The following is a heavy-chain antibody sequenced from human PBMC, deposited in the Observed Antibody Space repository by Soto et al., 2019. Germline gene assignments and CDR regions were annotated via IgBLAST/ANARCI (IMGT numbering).Heavy chain of an antibody. CDR3: AKRPKAGRPVDV. Sequence: GSLRLSCAASGFTFSSYAMSWVRQAPGKGLEWVSAINPSGDTTYYADSVKGRLTISRDNSKNTLYLQMDSLRAEDTAIYYCAKRPKAGRPVDVWGKGTTVTVSS. D-gene: IGHD6-6*01. CDR2: INPSGDTT. CDR1: GFTFSSYA. V-gene: IGHV3-23*01. J-gene: IGHJ6*04.